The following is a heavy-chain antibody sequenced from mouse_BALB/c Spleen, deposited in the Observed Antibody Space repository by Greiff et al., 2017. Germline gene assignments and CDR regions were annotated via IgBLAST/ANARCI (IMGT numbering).Heavy chain of an antibody. CDR1: GFTFSSYG. Sequence: EVMLVESGGDLVKPGGSLKLSCAASGFTFSSYGMSWVRQTPDKRLEWVATISSGGSYTYYPDSVKGRFTISRDNAKNTLYLQMSSLKSEDTAMYFCERHGEPAWFGYWGQGTLVSVSA. J-gene: IGHJ3*01. CDR3: ERHGEPAWFGY. V-gene: IGHV5-6*02. CDR2: ISSGGSYT.